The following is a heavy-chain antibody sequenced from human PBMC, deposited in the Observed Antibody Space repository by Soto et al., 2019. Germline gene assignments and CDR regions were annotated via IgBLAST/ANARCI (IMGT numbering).Heavy chain of an antibody. V-gene: IGHV3-64*01. CDR3: ARQWLDSYYCDY. CDR2: ISSNGGST. CDR1: GFTFSSYA. J-gene: IGHJ4*02. Sequence: GGSLRLSCAASGFTFSSYAMHWVRQAPGKGLEYVSAISSNGGSTYYANSVKGRFTISRDNSKNTLYLQMGSLRAEDMAVYYCARQWLDSYYCDYWGQGTLVTVSS. D-gene: IGHD6-19*01.